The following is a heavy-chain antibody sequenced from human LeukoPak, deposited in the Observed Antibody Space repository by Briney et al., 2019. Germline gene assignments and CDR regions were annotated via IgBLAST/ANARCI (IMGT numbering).Heavy chain of an antibody. J-gene: IGHJ5*02. CDR2: IYYSGST. CDR1: GGSISSGDYY. D-gene: IGHD2-15*01. Sequence: PSQTLSLTCTVSGGSISSGDYYWSWIRQHPGKGLEWIGYIYYSGSTYYNPSLESRVTISVDTSKTQFSLKLSSVTAADTAVYYCATFTDMKRANWFDPWGQGTLVTVSS. V-gene: IGHV4-31*03. CDR3: ATFTDMKRANWFDP.